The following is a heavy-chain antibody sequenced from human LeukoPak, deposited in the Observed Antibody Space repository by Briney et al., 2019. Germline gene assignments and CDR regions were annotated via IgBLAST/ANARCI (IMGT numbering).Heavy chain of an antibody. J-gene: IGHJ4*02. CDR1: GGTFSSYA. Sequence: GSSVKVSCKASGGTFSSYAISWVRQAPGQGLEWMGGIIPIFGTANYAQKFQGRVTITADESTSTAYMELSSLRSEDTAVYYCARVGDTDMELIYFDYWGQGTLVTVSS. V-gene: IGHV1-69*01. CDR2: IIPIFGTA. CDR3: ARVGDTDMELIYFDY. D-gene: IGHD5-18*01.